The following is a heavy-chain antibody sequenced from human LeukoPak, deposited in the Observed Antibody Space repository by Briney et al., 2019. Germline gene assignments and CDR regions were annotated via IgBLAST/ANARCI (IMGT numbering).Heavy chain of an antibody. CDR1: GFTFSSYS. J-gene: IGHJ4*02. V-gene: IGHV3-21*01. CDR2: ISSSSSYI. CDR3: ARDVYSSGWGPGDY. D-gene: IGHD6-19*01. Sequence: GSLRLSCAASGFTFSSYSMNWVRQAPGKGLEWVSSISSSSSYIYYADSVKGRFTISRDNAKNSLYLQMNSLRAEDTAVYYCARDVYSSGWGPGDYWGQGTLVTVSS.